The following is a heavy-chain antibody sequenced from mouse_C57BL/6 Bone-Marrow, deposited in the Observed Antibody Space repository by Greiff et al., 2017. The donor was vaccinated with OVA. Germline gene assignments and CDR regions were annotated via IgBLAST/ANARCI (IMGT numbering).Heavy chain of an antibody. CDR1: GYTFTSYW. V-gene: IGHV1-50*01. CDR2: IDPSDSYT. CDR3: LTGNFDY. Sequence: QVQLQQPGAELVKPGASVKLSCKASGYTFTSYWMQWVKQRPGQGLEWIGEIDPSDSYTNYNQKFKGKATLTVDTSSSTAYMQLRSLTSEDSAVYYCLTGNFDYCGQGTTLTVSS. D-gene: IGHD4-1*01. J-gene: IGHJ2*01.